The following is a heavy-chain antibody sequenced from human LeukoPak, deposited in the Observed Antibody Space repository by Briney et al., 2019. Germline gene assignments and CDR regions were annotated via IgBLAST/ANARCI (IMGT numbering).Heavy chain of an antibody. D-gene: IGHD3-10*01. V-gene: IGHV3-23*01. J-gene: IGHJ3*02. Sequence: GGSLRLSCAASGFTFSSYGMSWVRQAPGKGLEWVSATSGIGGNTFYADSVKGRFTISRDNSKNTLYLQMKSLRAEDTAVYYCAKDRGTMVRGIPNAFDIWGQGTRVTVSS. CDR1: GFTFSSYG. CDR3: AKDRGTMVRGIPNAFDI. CDR2: TSGIGGNT.